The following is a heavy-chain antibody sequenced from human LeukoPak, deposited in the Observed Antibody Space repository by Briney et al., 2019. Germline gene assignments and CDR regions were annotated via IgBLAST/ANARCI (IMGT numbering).Heavy chain of an antibody. CDR1: GFTFNSYA. J-gene: IGHJ4*02. Sequence: GGSLRLSCAASGFTFNSYAMSWVRQAPGKGLEWVSIISASGGSTYYADSVKGRFTISRDNSKNTLYLQMNSLRAEDTAIYYCATQGGNFDYWGQGTLVTVSS. D-gene: IGHD3-16*01. CDR2: ISASGGST. V-gene: IGHV3-23*01. CDR3: ATQGGNFDY.